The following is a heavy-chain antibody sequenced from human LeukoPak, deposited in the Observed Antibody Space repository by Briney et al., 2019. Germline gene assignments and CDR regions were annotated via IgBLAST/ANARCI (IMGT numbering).Heavy chain of an antibody. J-gene: IGHJ4*02. Sequence: GGSLRLSCAASGFTFTTYAMSWVRQAPGKGLEWVSVVSGIGANTDYADSVKGRFTISRDNSKNTLFLQMSSLRAEDTAVYHCAKNLDGVATYFDYWGQGTLVTVSS. CDR3: AKNLDGVATYFDY. CDR1: GFTFTTYA. V-gene: IGHV3-23*01. CDR2: VSGIGANT. D-gene: IGHD5-12*01.